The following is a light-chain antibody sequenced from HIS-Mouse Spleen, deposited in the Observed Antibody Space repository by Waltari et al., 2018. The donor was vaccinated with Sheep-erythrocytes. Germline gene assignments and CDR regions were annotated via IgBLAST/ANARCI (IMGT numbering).Light chain of an antibody. V-gene: IGLV2-11*01. CDR3: CSYAGSYNHV. J-gene: IGLJ1*01. CDR1: SSDVGGYNY. Sequence: QSALTQPRSVSGSPGQSVTISCTGTSSDVGGYNYVSWYHQHPGKAPKLMIYAVSKRPSGVPGRYCGSKSGNTASLTISGLQAEEEADYYCCSYAGSYNHVFATGTKVTVL. CDR2: AVS.